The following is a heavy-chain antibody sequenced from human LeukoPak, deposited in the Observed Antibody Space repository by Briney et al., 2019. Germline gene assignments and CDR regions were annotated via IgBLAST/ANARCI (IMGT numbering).Heavy chain of an antibody. CDR2: IYYSGST. CDR1: GGSISSYY. CDR3: ARSGSDLRLLWFGELFL. D-gene: IGHD3-10*01. J-gene: IGHJ4*02. Sequence: PSETLSLTCTVSGGSISSYYWSWIRQSPGKGLEWIGYIYYSGSTNYNPSLKSRVTISVDTSKNQFSLKLSSVTAADTAVYYCARSGSDLRLLWFGELFLWGQGTLVTVSS. V-gene: IGHV4-59*08.